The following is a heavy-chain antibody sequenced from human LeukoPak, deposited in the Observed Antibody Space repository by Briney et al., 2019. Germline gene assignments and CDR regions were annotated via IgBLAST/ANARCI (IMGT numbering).Heavy chain of an antibody. CDR1: GGSFSGYY. J-gene: IGHJ3*02. CDR3: ARSVVTPERSAFDI. V-gene: IGHV4-34*01. CDR2: INHSGST. Sequence: PSETLSLTCAVYGGSFSGYYWSWIRQPPGKGLEWTGEINHSGSTNYNPSLKSRVTISVDTSKNQFSLKLSSVTAADTAVYYCARSVVTPERSAFDIWGQGTMVTVSS. D-gene: IGHD4-23*01.